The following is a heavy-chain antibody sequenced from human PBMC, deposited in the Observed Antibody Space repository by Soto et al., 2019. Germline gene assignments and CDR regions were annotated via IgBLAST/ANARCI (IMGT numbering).Heavy chain of an antibody. Sequence: EVQLLESGGGLVKLGGSLRLSCAASGFTFSSDAMSWVRQAPGKGLEWVSTISGDGGKLYYADSVKGRFTVSRDNSKNTLYLQMNSLRAEDTAIYYCAKRATGSSWYVFDYWGQGTLVTVSS. D-gene: IGHD6-13*01. J-gene: IGHJ4*02. CDR1: GFTFSSDA. V-gene: IGHV3-23*01. CDR3: AKRATGSSWYVFDY. CDR2: ISGDGGKL.